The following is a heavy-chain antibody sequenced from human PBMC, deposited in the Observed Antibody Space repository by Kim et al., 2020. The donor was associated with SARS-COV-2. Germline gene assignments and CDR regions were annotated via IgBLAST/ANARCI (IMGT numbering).Heavy chain of an antibody. Sequence: GGSLRLSCAASGFTFSSYAMHWVRQAPGKGLEWVAVISYDGSHKYYADSVKGRFTISRDNSKNTLYLQMNSLRAEDTAVCYCARGAGYCSGGSCLDWFDP. V-gene: IGHV3-30*04. D-gene: IGHD2-15*01. CDR2: ISYDGSHK. CDR3: ARGAGYCSGGSCLDWFDP. J-gene: IGHJ5*02. CDR1: GFTFSSYA.